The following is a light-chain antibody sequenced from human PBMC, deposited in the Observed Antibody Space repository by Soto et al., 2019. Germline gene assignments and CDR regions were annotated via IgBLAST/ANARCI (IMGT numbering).Light chain of an antibody. Sequence: QSVLTRPPSASGSPGQTVTIACTGSSSDVGAYDYVSWYQQHPGEAPKLIIYEVTKRPSGVPDRFSGSKSGNTASLTVSGLQGEDEADYHCSSYAGGKNFYVFGTGTKV. CDR1: SSDVGAYDY. CDR2: EVT. V-gene: IGLV2-8*01. CDR3: SSYAGGKNFYV. J-gene: IGLJ1*01.